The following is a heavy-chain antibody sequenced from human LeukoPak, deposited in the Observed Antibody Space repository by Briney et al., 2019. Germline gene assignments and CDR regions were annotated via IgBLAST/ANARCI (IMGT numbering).Heavy chain of an antibody. D-gene: IGHD3-10*01. V-gene: IGHV3-23*01. CDR3: ARVDLTYGSVPYMDV. Sequence: PGGSLRLSCAASGFTFSSYAMSWVRQAPGKGLEWVSAISGSGGSTYYADSVKGRFTISRDNAKNSLYLQMNSLRAEDTAVYYCARVDLTYGSVPYMDVWGQGTTVTVSS. CDR2: ISGSGGST. CDR1: GFTFSSYA. J-gene: IGHJ6*02.